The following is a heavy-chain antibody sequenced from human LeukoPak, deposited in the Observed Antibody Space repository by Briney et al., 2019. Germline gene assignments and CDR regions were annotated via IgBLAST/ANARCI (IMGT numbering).Heavy chain of an antibody. CDR2: IRSKANSYAT. Sequence: GGPLRLSCAASGFTFSGSAMHWVRQASGKGLEWVGRIRSKANSYATAYAASVKGRFTISRDDSKNTAYLQMNSLKTEDTAVYYCTRQDDFKWGIAAAGIATRPDYWGQGTLVTVSS. D-gene: IGHD6-13*01. J-gene: IGHJ4*02. CDR3: TRQDDFKWGIAAAGIATRPDY. V-gene: IGHV3-73*01. CDR1: GFTFSGSA.